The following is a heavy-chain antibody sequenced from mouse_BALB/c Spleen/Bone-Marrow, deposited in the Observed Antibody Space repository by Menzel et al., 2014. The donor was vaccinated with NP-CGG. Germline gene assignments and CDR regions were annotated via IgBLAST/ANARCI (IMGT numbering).Heavy chain of an antibody. J-gene: IGHJ3*01. CDR2: INSNGGST. CDR1: GFSFSGYG. Sequence: VQLQQPGGGLVQPGGSLKLSCAASGFSFSGYGMSWVRPTPDKRLELVATINSNGGSTYYSDSVKGRFTISRDNAKNTLYLQMSSLKSEDTAMYYCARGYDYDSWFAYWGQGTLVTVSA. D-gene: IGHD2-4*01. V-gene: IGHV5-6-3*01. CDR3: ARGYDYDSWFAY.